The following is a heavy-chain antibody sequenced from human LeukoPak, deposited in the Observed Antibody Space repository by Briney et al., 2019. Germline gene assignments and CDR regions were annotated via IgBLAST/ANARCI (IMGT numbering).Heavy chain of an antibody. V-gene: IGHV5-51*01. CDR3: ARRGYCSGGSCHSAPFDY. CDR2: IYPADSDT. J-gene: IGHJ4*02. Sequence: GEPLKISCQASGYIFTTYWIGWVRQMPGKGLEWMGIIYPADSDTRYSPSFQGQVTISADKSVNTAYLQWSGLKASDTAMYYCARRGYCSGGSCHSAPFDYWGQGTPVTVTS. D-gene: IGHD2-15*01. CDR1: GYIFTTYW.